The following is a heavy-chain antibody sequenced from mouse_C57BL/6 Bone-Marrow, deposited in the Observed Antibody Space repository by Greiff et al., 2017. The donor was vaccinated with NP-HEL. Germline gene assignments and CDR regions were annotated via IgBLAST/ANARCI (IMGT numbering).Heavy chain of an antibody. CDR1: GFPFTDYY. CDR3: AYSYYAMDC. V-gene: IGHV1-36*01. J-gene: IGHJ4*01. Sequence: EVKLMESGPVLVKPGPSVKISCKASGFPFTDYYMHRVKQSHGKSLEWVGLVYPYNGCSSYNQKFKGKATLTVDTSSSTAYMELNSLTSEDSAVYYCAYSYYAMDCWGQGTSVTVSS. CDR2: VYPYNGCS. D-gene: IGHD2-1*01.